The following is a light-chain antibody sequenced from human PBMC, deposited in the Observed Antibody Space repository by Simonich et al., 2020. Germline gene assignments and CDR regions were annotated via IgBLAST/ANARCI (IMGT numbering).Light chain of an antibody. J-gene: IGKJ2*01. CDR1: QSVSSN. CDR2: GAS. Sequence: EIVLTQSPATLSLSPGEKATLSCRASQSVSSNLACYQQKPGQAPRLLIYGASTRATGIPARFSGSGSGTEFTLTISSMQSEDFAVYYCQQYNNWPPVTFGQGTKLEIK. CDR3: QQYNNWPPVT. V-gene: IGKV3-15*01.